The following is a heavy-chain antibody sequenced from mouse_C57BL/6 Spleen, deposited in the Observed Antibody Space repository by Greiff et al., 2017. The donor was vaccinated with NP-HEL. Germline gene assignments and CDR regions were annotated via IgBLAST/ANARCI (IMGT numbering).Heavy chain of an antibody. Sequence: VQLQQPGAELVKPGASVKLSCQASGYTFTSYWMPWVKQRPGQGLEWIGMIHPNSGSTNYNEKFKSKATLTVDKSSSTAYMQLSSLTSEDSAVYYCARHYYGSSLYAMDYWGQGTSVTVSS. V-gene: IGHV1-64*01. CDR1: GYTFTSYW. J-gene: IGHJ4*01. CDR2: IHPNSGST. D-gene: IGHD1-1*01. CDR3: ARHYYGSSLYAMDY.